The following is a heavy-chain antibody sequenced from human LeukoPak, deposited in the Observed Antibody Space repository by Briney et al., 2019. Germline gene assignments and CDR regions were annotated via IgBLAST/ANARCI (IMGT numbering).Heavy chain of an antibody. CDR3: ARGNAGYYYYGMDV. CDR2: INPNSGGT. Sequence: ASLRVSCTASGYTFTGYYMHWVRQAPGQGLEWMGWINPNSGGTNYAQKLQGRVTMTRDTSISTAYMELSRLRSDDTAVYYCARGNAGYYYYGMDVWGQGTTVTVSS. J-gene: IGHJ6*02. CDR1: GYTFTGYY. V-gene: IGHV1-2*02. D-gene: IGHD6-13*01.